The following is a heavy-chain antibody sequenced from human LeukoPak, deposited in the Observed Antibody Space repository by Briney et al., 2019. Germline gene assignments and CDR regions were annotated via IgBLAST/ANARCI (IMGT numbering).Heavy chain of an antibody. J-gene: IGHJ1*01. CDR3: ARDSSSWSPTQYFQH. V-gene: IGHV3-7*01. D-gene: IGHD6-13*01. CDR2: IKQDGSET. Sequence: GGSLRLSCEASGFTFSSYWMSWVRQAPGKGLEWVANIKQDGSETYYVDSVKGRSTISRDNAKNSLYLQMNSLRAEDTAVYYCARDSSSWSPTQYFQHWGQGTLVTVSS. CDR1: GFTFSSYW.